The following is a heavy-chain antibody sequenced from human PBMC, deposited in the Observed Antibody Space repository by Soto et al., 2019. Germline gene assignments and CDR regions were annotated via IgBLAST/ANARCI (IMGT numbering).Heavy chain of an antibody. CDR3: APVNDNDDTFDY. CDR1: GFSLNTDIVG. D-gene: IGHD1-1*01. V-gene: IGHV2-5*02. Sequence: QITLKESGPTLVKPTQTLTLTCTFSGFSLNTDIVGVGWIRQPPGKALEWLALIYWDDNKRYSPSLKSSITITKDTSKNQLVLTMTNMDPVDTATYYCAPVNDNDDTFDYWGQGTLVTVSS. CDR2: IYWDDNK. J-gene: IGHJ4*02.